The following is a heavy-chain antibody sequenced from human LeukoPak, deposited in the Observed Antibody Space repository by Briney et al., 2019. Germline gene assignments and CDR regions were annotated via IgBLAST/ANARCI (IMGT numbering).Heavy chain of an antibody. V-gene: IGHV3-21*04. Sequence: GGSLRLSCAASGFTFSNYNMNWVRQAPGKGLEWVSSISRSSSYIHYADSVKGRFTISRDNAKNSLYLQMNSLRAEDTAVYYCARERYYREIYCSSTSCPWAFDYWGQGTLVTVSS. D-gene: IGHD2-2*01. CDR3: ARERYYREIYCSSTSCPWAFDY. CDR1: GFTFSNYN. CDR2: ISRSSSYI. J-gene: IGHJ4*02.